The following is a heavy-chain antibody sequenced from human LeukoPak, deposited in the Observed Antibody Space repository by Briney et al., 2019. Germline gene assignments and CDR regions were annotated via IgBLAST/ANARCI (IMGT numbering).Heavy chain of an antibody. CDR3: ARAIVVVPAALFDY. D-gene: IGHD2-2*01. CDR1: GGSISSGGYY. Sequence: SETLSLTCTVSGGSISSGGYYWSWIRQPPGKGLEWIGYIYHSGSTYYNPSLKSRVTISVDRSKNQFSLKLSSVTAADTAVYYCARAIVVVPAALFDYWGQGTLVTVSS. V-gene: IGHV4-30-2*01. CDR2: IYHSGST. J-gene: IGHJ4*02.